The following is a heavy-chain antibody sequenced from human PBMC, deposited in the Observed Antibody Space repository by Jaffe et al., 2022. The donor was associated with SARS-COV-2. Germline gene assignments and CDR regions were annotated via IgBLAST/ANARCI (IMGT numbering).Heavy chain of an antibody. Sequence: QVQLVQSGAEVKKPGASVKVSCKASGYTFTSYYMHWVRQAPGQGLEWMGIINPSGGSTSYAQKFQGRVTMTRDTSTSTVYMELSSLRSEDTAVYYCARVRSAANYDFWSGYRDYYYYYGMDVWGQGTTVTVSS. V-gene: IGHV1-46*01. D-gene: IGHD3-3*01. J-gene: IGHJ6*02. CDR3: ARVRSAANYDFWSGYRDYYYYYGMDV. CDR1: GYTFTSYY. CDR2: INPSGGST.